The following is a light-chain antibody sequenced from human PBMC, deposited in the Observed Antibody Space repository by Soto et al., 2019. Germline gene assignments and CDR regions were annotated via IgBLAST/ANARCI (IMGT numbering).Light chain of an antibody. J-gene: IGLJ3*02. CDR2: YND. CDR1: NSNIGSNA. CDR3: ATWDDRLTAWV. Sequence: QSVLTQSPSVSGAPRQSVNISCSGNNSNIGSNAVHWYQQLPGKAPKLLMNYNDMLPSGVSDRFSGSKSGTSASLAISGLQSEDEGDYYCATWDDRLTAWVFGGGTKLTVL. V-gene: IGLV1-36*01.